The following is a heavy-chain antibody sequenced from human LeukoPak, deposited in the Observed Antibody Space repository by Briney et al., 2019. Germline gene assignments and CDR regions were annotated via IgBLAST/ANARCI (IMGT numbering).Heavy chain of an antibody. CDR1: GVHVSWNY. J-gene: IGHJ4*02. CDR3: ARGPTTYYYDSSGSRILDY. Sequence: GSLRLSFAASGVHVSWNYMSWVRPAPGKGLEGGSGNYSGGSTYYADSVKGRFTISRDNSKNTLYLQMNSLRAEDTAVYYCARGPTTYYYDSSGSRILDYWGQGTLVTVSS. D-gene: IGHD3-22*01. CDR2: NYSGGST. V-gene: IGHV3-53*01.